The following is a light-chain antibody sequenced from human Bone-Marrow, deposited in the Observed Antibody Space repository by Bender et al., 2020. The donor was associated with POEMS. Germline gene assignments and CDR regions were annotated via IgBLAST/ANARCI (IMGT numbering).Light chain of an antibody. V-gene: IGLV2-8*01. Sequence: QSALTQPPSASGSPGQSVTISCTGTSSDVGGYNFVSSYQQHPGKAPKLIIFEVSKRPSGVPDRFSGSKSGNTASLTVSGLQAEDEADYYCNSYAGSNNLVFGGGTKLSVL. J-gene: IGLJ2*01. CDR1: SSDVGGYNF. CDR2: EVS. CDR3: NSYAGSNNLV.